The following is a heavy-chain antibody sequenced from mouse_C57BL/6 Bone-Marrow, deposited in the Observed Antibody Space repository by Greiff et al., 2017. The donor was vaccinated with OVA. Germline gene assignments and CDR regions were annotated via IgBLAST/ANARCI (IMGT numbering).Heavy chain of an antibody. J-gene: IGHJ4*01. CDR2: IYPGSGST. D-gene: IGHD5-5*01. CDR1: GYTFTSYW. V-gene: IGHV1-55*01. CDR3: ARSPYLYAMDY. Sequence: VQLQQPGAELVKPGASVKMSCKASGYTFTSYWITWVKQRPGQGLEWIGDIYPGSGSTNYNEKFKSKATLTVDTSSSTAYMQLSSLTSEDAAVYCCARSPYLYAMDYWGQGTSVAVSS.